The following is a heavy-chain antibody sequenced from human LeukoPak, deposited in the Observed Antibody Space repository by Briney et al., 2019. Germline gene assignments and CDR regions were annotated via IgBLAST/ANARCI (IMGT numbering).Heavy chain of an antibody. CDR3: AGAGMRYGDLLDY. CDR2: ISSSGSTI. CDR1: GFTFSSYE. D-gene: IGHD4-17*01. Sequence: QPGGSLRLSCAASGFTFSSYEMNWVRQAPGKGLEWVSYISSSGSTIYYAVSVKGRFTISRDNAKNSLYLQMNSLRAEDTAVYYCAGAGMRYGDLLDYWGQGTLVTVSS. J-gene: IGHJ4*02. V-gene: IGHV3-48*03.